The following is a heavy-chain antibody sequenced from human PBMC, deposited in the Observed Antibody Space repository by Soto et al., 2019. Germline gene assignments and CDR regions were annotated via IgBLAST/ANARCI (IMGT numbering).Heavy chain of an antibody. J-gene: IGHJ4*02. V-gene: IGHV4-31*03. Sequence: PSETLSLTCSVSGGSISSCGYYWSWIRQHPGMGLEWIGFIYYTGTPYYNPSLKSRVSISLDRSKNQFSLKLSAVTAADTAVYYCARSLDYYDKNGYYDNWGQGPLVTVSS. CDR3: ARSLDYYDKNGYYDN. D-gene: IGHD3-22*01. CDR2: IYYTGTP. CDR1: GGSISSCGYY.